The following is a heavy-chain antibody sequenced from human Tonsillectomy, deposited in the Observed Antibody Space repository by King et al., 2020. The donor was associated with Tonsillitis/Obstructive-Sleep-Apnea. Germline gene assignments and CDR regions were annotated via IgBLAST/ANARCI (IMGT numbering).Heavy chain of an antibody. CDR1: GFTFSSYA. CDR3: ARAPTYCSSTTCYSYYYFYMDV. J-gene: IGHJ6*03. Sequence: VQLVESGGGVVQPGTSLRLSCSASGFTFSSYAMHWVRQAPGKGLEWVAVMXYXGSSEYYADSVXGRFTISRDNSKNSLYLQMNSLRAEDTAVYYCARAPTYCSSTTCYSYYYFYMDVWGKGTTVTVSS. V-gene: IGHV3-30*04. CDR2: MXYXGSSE. D-gene: IGHD2-2*02.